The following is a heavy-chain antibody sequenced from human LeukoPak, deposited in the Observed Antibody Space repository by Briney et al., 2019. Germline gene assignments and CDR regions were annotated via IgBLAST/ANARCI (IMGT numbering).Heavy chain of an antibody. Sequence: ASVSVSCTSSVYTFTANYIHWLRQAPGQGLEWRGWIDANNGDTKSAQKFQGRVTMSRDTSISTAYMDLSSLSPDDAAVYYCARDPSSVTLYFFDYWGQGTLVTVSS. D-gene: IGHD4-11*01. CDR2: IDANNGDT. V-gene: IGHV1-2*02. CDR1: VYTFTANY. J-gene: IGHJ4*02. CDR3: ARDPSSVTLYFFDY.